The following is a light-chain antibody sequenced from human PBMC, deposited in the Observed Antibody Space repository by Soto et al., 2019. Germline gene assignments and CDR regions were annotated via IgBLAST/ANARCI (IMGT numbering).Light chain of an antibody. Sequence: QSALTQPASVSGSPGQSITISCPGTSSDIGGYDYVSWYQQHPGKAPKLMIYEVSNRPSGVSNRFSGSKSGNTASLTISGLQAEDEADYYCTSYTSSSTNYVFGTGTKLTVL. CDR2: EVS. CDR1: SSDIGGYDY. J-gene: IGLJ1*01. CDR3: TSYTSSSTNYV. V-gene: IGLV2-14*01.